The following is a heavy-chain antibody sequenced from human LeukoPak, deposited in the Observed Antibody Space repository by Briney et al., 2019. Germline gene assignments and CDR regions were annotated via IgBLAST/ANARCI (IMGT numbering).Heavy chain of an antibody. D-gene: IGHD6-13*01. CDR1: GYTFTGYY. J-gene: IGHJ5*02. V-gene: IGHV1-2*02. CDR2: INPNSGGT. CDR3: ARDGIAAAGRVPGWFDP. Sequence: ASVKVSCKASGYTFTGYYMHWVRQVPGQGLEWMGWINPNSGGTNYAQKFQGRVTMTRDTSISTAYMELSRLRSDDTAVYYCARDGIAAAGRVPGWFDPWGQGTLVTVSS.